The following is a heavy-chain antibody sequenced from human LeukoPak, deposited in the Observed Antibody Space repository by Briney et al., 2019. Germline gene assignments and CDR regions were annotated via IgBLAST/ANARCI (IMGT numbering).Heavy chain of an antibody. V-gene: IGHV6-1*01. CDR3: ARSLPRYFDY. CDR2: TYYRSKWYN. CDR1: GDSVSSNTAA. Sequence: SQTLSLTCALSGDSVSSNTAAWNWIRQSPSSGLEWLGRTYYRSKWYNDYAVSVKSRITINPDTSKNQFSLQLNSLTPEDTAVYYCARSLPRYFDYWGQGALVTVSS. J-gene: IGHJ4*02.